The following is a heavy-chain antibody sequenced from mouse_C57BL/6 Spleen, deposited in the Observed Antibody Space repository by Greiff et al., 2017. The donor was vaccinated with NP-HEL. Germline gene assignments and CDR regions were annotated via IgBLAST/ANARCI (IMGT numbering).Heavy chain of an antibody. CDR2: ISYDGSN. Sequence: EVQLQQSGPGLVKPSQSLSLTCSVTGYSITSGYYWDWIRQFPGNKLEWMGYISYDGSNNYNPSLKNRTSITRDTSKNQFFLKLNSVTTEDTATYYCARDRVITTVPWYFDVWGTGTTVTVSS. D-gene: IGHD1-1*01. J-gene: IGHJ1*03. CDR1: GYSITSGYY. CDR3: ARDRVITTVPWYFDV. V-gene: IGHV3-6*01.